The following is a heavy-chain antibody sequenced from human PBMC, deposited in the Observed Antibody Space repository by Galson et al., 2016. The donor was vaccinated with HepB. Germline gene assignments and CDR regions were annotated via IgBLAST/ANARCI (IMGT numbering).Heavy chain of an antibody. CDR1: GLTFSTSV. CDR3: AKIAVRGSYGGSDY. D-gene: IGHD3-10*01. Sequence: SLRLSCAVSGLTFSTSVIYWVRRAPGKGLEWVSASTPSDDDITYADSVKGRFSISRDNAKETVSLQMDRLSFDDTAIYYCAKIAVRGSYGGSDYWGQGTLVTVSS. CDR2: STPSDDDI. J-gene: IGHJ4*02. V-gene: IGHV3-23*01.